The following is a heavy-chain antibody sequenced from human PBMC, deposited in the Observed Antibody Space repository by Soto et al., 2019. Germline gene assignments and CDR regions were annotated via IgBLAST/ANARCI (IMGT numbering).Heavy chain of an antibody. CDR3: ARAYSSSWYNYYYYGMDV. V-gene: IGHV5-51*01. CDR1: GYSFTSYW. Sequence: ESLKISCKRSGYSFTSYWIGWVRQMPGKGLEWMGIIYPGDSDTRYSPSFQGQVTISADKSISTAYLQWSSLKASDTAMYYCARAYSSSWYNYYYYGMDVWGQGTTVTVS. CDR2: IYPGDSDT. D-gene: IGHD6-13*01. J-gene: IGHJ6*02.